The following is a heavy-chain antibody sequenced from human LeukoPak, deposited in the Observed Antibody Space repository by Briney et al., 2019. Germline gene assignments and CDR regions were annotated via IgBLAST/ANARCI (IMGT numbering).Heavy chain of an antibody. CDR1: GFTFSSYG. D-gene: IGHD3-10*01. CDR3: ARGEGTGKGLRF. Sequence: GGSLRLSCAASGFTFSSYGMSWVRQAPGKGLEWVSAISGSGGSPYYADSVKGRFTISRDNSKNTLYLQMNSLRTEDTAVYYCARGEGTGKGLRFWGQGTLVTVSS. CDR2: ISGSGGSP. J-gene: IGHJ4*02. V-gene: IGHV3-23*01.